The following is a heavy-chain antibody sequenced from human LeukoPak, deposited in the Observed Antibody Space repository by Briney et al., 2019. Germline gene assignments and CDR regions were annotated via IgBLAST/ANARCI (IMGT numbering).Heavy chain of an antibody. CDR2: IYWDDDT. J-gene: IGHJ4*02. CDR3: AHSNSYGLFDY. V-gene: IGHV2-5*02. D-gene: IGHD5-18*01. CDR1: GFSLRNTGLG. Sequence: ESGPTLVNPTQTLTLICTFSGFSLRNTGLGVGWIRQPPGKALEWLALIYWDDDTRYSPSLKSRLTITKDTSKNQVVLTMTNMDPVDTATYYCAHSNSYGLFDYWGQGTLVTVSS.